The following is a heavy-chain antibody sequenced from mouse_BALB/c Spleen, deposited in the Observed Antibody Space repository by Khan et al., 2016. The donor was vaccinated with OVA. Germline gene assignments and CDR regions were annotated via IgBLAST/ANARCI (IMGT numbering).Heavy chain of an antibody. J-gene: IGHJ3*01. Sequence: VQLKESGGDLVKPGGSLKLSCAASGFTFSSYSMSWVRQTPDKRLEWVASISSDGDYTYYPDSVKGRFTISRDNAKNTLYLQMSSLKSEDTARYYCASHLTGSFAYWGQGTLVTVSA. D-gene: IGHD4-1*01. CDR3: ASHLTGSFAY. CDR1: GFTFSSYS. CDR2: ISSDGDYT. V-gene: IGHV5-6*01.